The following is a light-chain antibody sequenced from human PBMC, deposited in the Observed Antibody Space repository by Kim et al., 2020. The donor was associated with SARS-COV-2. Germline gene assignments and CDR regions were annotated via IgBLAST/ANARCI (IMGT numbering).Light chain of an antibody. Sequence: DIQMTQSPSTLSASVGDRVTITCRASQSIGTWLAWYQQKPGKAPEVLIYKASTLETGVPSRFSGSGSGTEFTLTISSLQPEDSASYHCQQYYALWTFGQGTKVDIK. CDR1: QSIGTW. CDR2: KAS. V-gene: IGKV1-5*03. J-gene: IGKJ1*01. CDR3: QQYYALWT.